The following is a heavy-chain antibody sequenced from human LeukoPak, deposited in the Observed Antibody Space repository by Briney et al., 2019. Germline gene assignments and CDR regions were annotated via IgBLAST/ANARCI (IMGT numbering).Heavy chain of an antibody. D-gene: IGHD2-15*01. Sequence: GASVKVSCKASGYTFRSYGFSWVRQAPGQGLEWMGWINPNSGGTNYAQKFQGRVTMTRDTSISTAYMELSRLRSDDTAVYYCARDRVVAATFLFDPWGQGTLVTVSS. CDR1: GYTFRSYG. CDR2: INPNSGGT. J-gene: IGHJ5*02. CDR3: ARDRVVAATFLFDP. V-gene: IGHV1-2*02.